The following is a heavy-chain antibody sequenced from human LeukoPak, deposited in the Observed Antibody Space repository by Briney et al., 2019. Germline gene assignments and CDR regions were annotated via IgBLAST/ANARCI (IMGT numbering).Heavy chain of an antibody. J-gene: IGHJ4*02. D-gene: IGHD3-22*01. V-gene: IGHV1-8*01. Sequence: ASVKVSCKASGYTFTSYDINWVRQATGQGLEWMGWMNPNSGNTGYAQKFQGRVTMTRSMFISTAYMELSSLSSEDTAVYYCARVEFISGYSHVYWGQGTLVTVSS. CDR1: GYTFTSYD. CDR3: ARVEFISGYSHVY. CDR2: MNPNSGNT.